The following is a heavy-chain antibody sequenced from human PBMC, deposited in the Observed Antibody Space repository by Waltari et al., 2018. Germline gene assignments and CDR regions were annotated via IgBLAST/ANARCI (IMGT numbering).Heavy chain of an antibody. D-gene: IGHD1-26*01. CDR1: GGSISSGSYY. CDR2: IYTSGST. CDR3: ARIVVPTLGAFDI. J-gene: IGHJ3*02. V-gene: IGHV4-61*02. Sequence: QVQLQESGPGLVKPSQTLSLTCTVSGGSISSGSYYWSWIRQPAGKGLEWIGRIYTSGSTNYNPSLKSRVTISVDTAKNQFSLKLSSVTAADTAVYYCARIVVPTLGAFDIWGQGTMVTVSS.